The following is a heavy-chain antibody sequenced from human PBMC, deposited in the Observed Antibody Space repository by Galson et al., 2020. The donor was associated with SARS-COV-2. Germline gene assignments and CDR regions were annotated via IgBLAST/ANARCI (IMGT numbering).Heavy chain of an antibody. CDR2: ISYDGSNK. Sequence: GGSLRLSCAASGFTFSSYAMHWVRQAPGKGLEWVAVISYDGSNKYYADSVKGRFTISRDNSKNTLYLQMNSLRAEDTAVYYCARESGSFPGGACDIWGQGTMVTVSS. CDR1: GFTFSSYA. CDR3: ARESGSFPGGACDI. D-gene: IGHD1-26*01. J-gene: IGHJ3*02. V-gene: IGHV3-30*04.